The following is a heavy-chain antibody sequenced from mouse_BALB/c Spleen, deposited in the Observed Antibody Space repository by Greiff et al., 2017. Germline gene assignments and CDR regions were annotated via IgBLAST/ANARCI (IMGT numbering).Heavy chain of an antibody. Sequence: DVHLVESGGGLVKPGGSLKLSCAASGFTFSSYAMSWVRQTPEKRLEWVATISSGGSYTYYPDSVKGRFTISRDNAKITLYLQMSSLRSEDTAMYYCARHGDYGFDYWGQGTTLTVSS. V-gene: IGHV5-9-3*01. J-gene: IGHJ2*01. CDR1: GFTFSSYA. CDR3: ARHGDYGFDY. D-gene: IGHD2-4*01. CDR2: ISSGGSYT.